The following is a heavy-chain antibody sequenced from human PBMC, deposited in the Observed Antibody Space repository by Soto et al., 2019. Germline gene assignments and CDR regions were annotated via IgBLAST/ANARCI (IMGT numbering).Heavy chain of an antibody. CDR2: ISGSGGST. J-gene: IGHJ4*02. V-gene: IGHV3-23*01. CDR3: AKDWSPGGIAAQNPEDY. CDR1: GFTLSSYA. D-gene: IGHD6-13*01. Sequence: PGGSLRLSCAASGFTLSSYAMSWVRQAPGKGLEWVSAISGSGGSTYYADSVKGRFTISRDNSKNTLYLQMNSLRAEDTAVYYCAKDWSPGGIAAQNPEDYWGQGTLVTVSS.